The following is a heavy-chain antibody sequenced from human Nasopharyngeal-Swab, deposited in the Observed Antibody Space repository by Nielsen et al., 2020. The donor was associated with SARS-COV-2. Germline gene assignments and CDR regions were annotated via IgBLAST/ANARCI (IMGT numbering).Heavy chain of an antibody. V-gene: IGHV3-30*04. Sequence: GESLKISCAASGFTFCSYAMHWVRQAPGKGLEWVAVISYDGSNKYYADSVKGRFTISRDNSKNTLYLQMNSLRAEDTAVYYCARDRVGWSIDYWGQGTLVTVSS. CDR3: ARDRVGWSIDY. CDR1: GFTFCSYA. D-gene: IGHD2-15*01. CDR2: ISYDGSNK. J-gene: IGHJ4*02.